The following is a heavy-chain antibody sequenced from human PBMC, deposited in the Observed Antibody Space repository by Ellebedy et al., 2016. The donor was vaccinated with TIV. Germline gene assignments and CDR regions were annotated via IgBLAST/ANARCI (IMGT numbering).Heavy chain of an antibody. J-gene: IGHJ3*02. V-gene: IGHV1-2*02. D-gene: IGHD6-13*01. Sequence: ASVKVSCKASGYTFTGYYMHWVRQAPGQGLEWMGWINPNSGGTNYAQKFQGRVNMTRETSISTAYMELSRLRSDDTAVYYCAASYSSSWWDAFDIWGQGTMVTVSS. CDR2: INPNSGGT. CDR1: GYTFTGYY. CDR3: AASYSSSWWDAFDI.